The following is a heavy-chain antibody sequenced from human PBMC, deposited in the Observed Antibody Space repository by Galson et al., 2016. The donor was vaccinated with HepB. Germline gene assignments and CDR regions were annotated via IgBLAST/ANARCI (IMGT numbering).Heavy chain of an antibody. V-gene: IGHV1-18*01. D-gene: IGHD2-2*01. J-gene: IGHJ6*02. CDR3: ARDGDLRYCTSADCYATDYHGMDV. Sequence: SVKVSCKASGYNFTRYGISWVRQAPGQGLQWMGWISGYQGNTNYEESLQGRVTMTTDTPTSTVYMELRSLRSDDTAVYYCARDGDLRYCTSADCYATDYHGMDVWGQGTTVTVSS. CDR1: GYNFTRYG. CDR2: ISGYQGNT.